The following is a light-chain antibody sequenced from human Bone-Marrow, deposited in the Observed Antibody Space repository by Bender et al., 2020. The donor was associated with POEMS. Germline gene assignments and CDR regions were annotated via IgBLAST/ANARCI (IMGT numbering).Light chain of an antibody. Sequence: QSALTQPRSVSGSPGQSVTISCTGTSSDVGGYNYVSWYQQHPGKVPQLMIYDVSYRPSGISNRFSGSKSGNTASLTISGLQTDDEADYYCSSYTGSSTIFGGGTKVTVL. V-gene: IGLV2-14*03. CDR1: SSDVGGYNY. J-gene: IGLJ2*01. CDR2: DVS. CDR3: SSYTGSSTI.